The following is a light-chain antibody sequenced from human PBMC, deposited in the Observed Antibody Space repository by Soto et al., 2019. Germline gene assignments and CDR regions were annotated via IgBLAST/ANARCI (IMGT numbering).Light chain of an antibody. CDR2: SNN. V-gene: IGLV1-44*01. J-gene: IGLJ3*02. Sequence: QAVVTQPPSASGTPGQRVTISCSGSTSNIGSNTVNWYQQLPGTAPKLLIYSNNQRPSGVPDRFSVSKSGTSASLAISGLQSEDEADYYCAAWDDSLNGWVFGGGTKVTVL. CDR3: AAWDDSLNGWV. CDR1: TSNIGSNT.